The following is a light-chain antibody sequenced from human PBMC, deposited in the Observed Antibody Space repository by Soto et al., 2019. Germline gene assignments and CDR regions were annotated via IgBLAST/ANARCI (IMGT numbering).Light chain of an antibody. V-gene: IGLV1-51*01. CDR2: DDN. CDR1: SSNIGGNS. J-gene: IGLJ1*01. Sequence: SVLTQPPSVSAAPGQKVTISCSGSSSNIGGNSVSWYQQLPGTAPKLPIYDDNKRPSGIPDLFSGSKSGTSATLGITGFQTGDEADYYCGSWDSSLSAYVFGTGTKV. CDR3: GSWDSSLSAYV.